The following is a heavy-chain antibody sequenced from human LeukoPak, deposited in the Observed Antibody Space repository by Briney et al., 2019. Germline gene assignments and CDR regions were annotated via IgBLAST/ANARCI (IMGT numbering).Heavy chain of an antibody. V-gene: IGHV3-7*01. D-gene: IGHD2-2*01. CDR3: ARDNAA. Sequence: GGSLTLSCADSGFTFSSYWMSWVRQAPGKGLEWVANIQPDGGEKYYAGSVKGRFTISRDNAKNSLHLKMNSLSAEDTAVYYCARDNAAWGQGNPVTVSA. CDR2: IQPDGGEK. CDR1: GFTFSSYW. J-gene: IGHJ4*02.